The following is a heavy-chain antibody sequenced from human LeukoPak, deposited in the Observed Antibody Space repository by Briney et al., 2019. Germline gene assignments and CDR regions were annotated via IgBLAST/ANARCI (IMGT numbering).Heavy chain of an antibody. D-gene: IGHD3-16*02. V-gene: IGHV1-46*01. CDR2: INPSGGST. Sequence: ASVKVSCKASGYTFTSYDINWVRQATGQGLEWMGIINPSGGSTSYAQKFQGRVTMTRDTSTSTVYMELSSLRSEDTAVYYCATGLYYAFDIWGQGTMVTVSS. CDR3: ATGLYYAFDI. J-gene: IGHJ3*02. CDR1: GYTFTSYD.